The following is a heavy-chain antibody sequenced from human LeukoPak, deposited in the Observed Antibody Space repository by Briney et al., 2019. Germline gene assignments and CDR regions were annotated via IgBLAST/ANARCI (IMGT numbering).Heavy chain of an antibody. D-gene: IGHD6-13*01. Sequence: ASVKVSXKASGYTFTGYYMHWVRQAPGQGLEWMGRINPNSGGTNYAQKFQGRVTMTRDTSISTAYMELSRLRSDDTAVYYCARGYSSSWYDWYFDLWGRGTLVTVSS. CDR2: INPNSGGT. J-gene: IGHJ2*01. CDR1: GYTFTGYY. V-gene: IGHV1-2*06. CDR3: ARGYSSSWYDWYFDL.